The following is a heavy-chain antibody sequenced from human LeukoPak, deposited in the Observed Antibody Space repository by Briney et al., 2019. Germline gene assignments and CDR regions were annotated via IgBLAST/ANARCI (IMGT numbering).Heavy chain of an antibody. D-gene: IGHD2-15*01. J-gene: IGHJ4*02. CDR3: AKDYCRDGNCPFPFLDS. CDR2: IHTSGDT. Sequence: GSLRLSCAASGLTGSHNYVSWVRQAPGKGLEWVSAIHTSGDTCYADSVKGRFILSKDNSKNTVYMQMSSLRAEDTATYYCAKDYCRDGNCPFPFLDSWGQGTLVTVSS. CDR1: GLTGSHNY. V-gene: IGHV3-53*01.